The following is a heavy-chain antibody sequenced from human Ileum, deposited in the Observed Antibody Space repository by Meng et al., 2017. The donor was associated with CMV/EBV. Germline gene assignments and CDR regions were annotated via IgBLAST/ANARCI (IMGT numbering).Heavy chain of an antibody. CDR3: ARGYYHFWSASGYNWLDP. V-gene: IGHV1-46*01. CDR1: YTFSSYY. J-gene: IGHJ5*02. CDR2: INFGGSA. D-gene: IGHD3-3*01. Sequence: YTFSSYYMQWVRQAPGQGLEWMGVINFGGSATYAQNFQDRVIMTRDTSTSTVHMEVISLRSDDTAVYYCARGYYHFWSASGYNWLDPWGQGTLVTVSS.